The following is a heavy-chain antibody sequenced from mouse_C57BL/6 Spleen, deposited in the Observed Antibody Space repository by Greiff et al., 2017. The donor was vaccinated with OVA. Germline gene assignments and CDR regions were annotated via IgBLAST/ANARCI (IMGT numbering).Heavy chain of an antibody. Sequence: QVQLQQPGAELVKPGASVKISCKASGYAFSSYWMTWVKQRPGQGLEWIGGIYPGSGSTNYNGKFKSKATLTVDTSSSTAYMQLSSLTSEDSAVYYCAKEERGYFDVWGTGTTVTVSS. CDR3: AKEERGYFDV. V-gene: IGHV1-55*01. CDR2: IYPGSGST. J-gene: IGHJ1*03. CDR1: GYAFSSYW.